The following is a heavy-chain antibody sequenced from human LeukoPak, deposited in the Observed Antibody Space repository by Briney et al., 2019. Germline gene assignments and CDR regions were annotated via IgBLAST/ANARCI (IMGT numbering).Heavy chain of an antibody. CDR2: INHSGST. CDR1: GGSFSGYY. CDR3: AREMRGSGSRYFDY. V-gene: IGHV4-34*01. J-gene: IGHJ4*02. Sequence: SETLSLTCAVYGGSFSGYYWSWIRQPPGKGLEWIGEINHSGSTNYNPSLKSRVTISVDTSKNQFSLKLSSVTAADTAVYYCAREMRGSGSRYFDYWGQGTLVTVSS. D-gene: IGHD3-10*01.